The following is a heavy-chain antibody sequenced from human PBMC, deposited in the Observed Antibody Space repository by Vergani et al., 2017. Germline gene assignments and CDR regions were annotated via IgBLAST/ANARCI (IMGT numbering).Heavy chain of an antibody. Sequence: QVQLQQWGGGLLKPSETLSLTCVVNGGSFTSYHWTWIRQSPGEGLEWVGDIDHTGRPDYNPSLKGRLTMSVGKSRNQFSLTLNSVTATDTAIYFCARVNTETNGHLYYYYYMDVWGQGTAVTVS. CDR3: ARVNTETNGHLYYYYYMDV. CDR2: IDHTGRP. J-gene: IGHJ6*03. V-gene: IGHV4-34*01. CDR1: GGSFTSYH. D-gene: IGHD4-11*01.